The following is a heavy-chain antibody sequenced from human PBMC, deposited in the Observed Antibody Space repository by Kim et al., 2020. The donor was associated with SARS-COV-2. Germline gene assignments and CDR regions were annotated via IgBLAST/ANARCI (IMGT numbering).Heavy chain of an antibody. Sequence: ASVKVSCKASGYTFTSYAMHWVRQAPGQRLEWMGWINAGNGNTKYSQKFQGRVTITRDTSASTAYMELSSLRSEDTAVYYCARDPRGYSYGRNYYYYGMDVWGQGTTVTVSS. D-gene: IGHD5-18*01. CDR2: INAGNGNT. CDR3: ARDPRGYSYGRNYYYYGMDV. V-gene: IGHV1-3*01. CDR1: GYTFTSYA. J-gene: IGHJ6*02.